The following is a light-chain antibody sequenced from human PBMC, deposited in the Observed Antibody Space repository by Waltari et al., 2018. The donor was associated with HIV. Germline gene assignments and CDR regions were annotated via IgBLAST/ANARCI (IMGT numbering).Light chain of an antibody. CDR1: ASHIRSNY. CDR3: AAWDDTLKVYV. CDR2: NDD. Sequence: QSVLAQPPSVSGAPGQRVTISCPGSASHIRSNYVNWYQQLPVTAPRVLIYNDDQRPSGVPARFSGSKAGTTASLAISGLQSEDEADYYCAAWDDTLKVYVFGTGTKVTVL. V-gene: IGLV1-44*01. J-gene: IGLJ1*01.